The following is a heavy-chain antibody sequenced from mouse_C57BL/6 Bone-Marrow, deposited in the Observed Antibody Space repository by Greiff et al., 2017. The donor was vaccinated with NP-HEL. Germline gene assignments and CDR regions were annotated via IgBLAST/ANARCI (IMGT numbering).Heavy chain of an antibody. J-gene: IGHJ3*01. V-gene: IGHV1-50*01. CDR3: ATGGSFAY. Sequence: VQLQQPGAELVKPGASVKLSCKASGYTFTSYWMQWVKQRPGQGLEWIGEIDPSDSYTNYNQKFKGKATLTVDTSSSTAYMQLSSLTSEDSAVYYCATGGSFAYGGQGTLVTVSA. CDR1: GYTFTSYW. CDR2: IDPSDSYT.